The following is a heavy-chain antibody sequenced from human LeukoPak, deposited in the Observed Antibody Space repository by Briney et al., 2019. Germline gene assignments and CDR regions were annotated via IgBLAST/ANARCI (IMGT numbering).Heavy chain of an antibody. D-gene: IGHD6-13*01. J-gene: IGHJ4*02. CDR3: ASFSSSWDTDY. V-gene: IGHV4-38-2*02. CDR1: GYSISSGYY. Sequence: PSETLSLTCTVSGYSISSGYYWGWIRQPPGKGLEWIGSIYHSGSTYYNPSLKSRVTISVDTSKNQFSLKLSSVTAVDTAVYYCASFSSSWDTDYWGQGTLVTVSS. CDR2: IYHSGST.